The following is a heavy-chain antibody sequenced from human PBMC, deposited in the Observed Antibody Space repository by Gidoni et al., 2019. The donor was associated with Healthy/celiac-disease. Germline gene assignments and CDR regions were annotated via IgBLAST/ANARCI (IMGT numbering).Heavy chain of an antibody. CDR3: ARNRLGPGGASPPFYMDV. Sequence: QVTLKESGPVLVKPTETLTLTCTVSGFSLSNARMGVSWIRQPPGKALEWLAHIFSNDEESYSTSLKSRLTISKDTSKSQVVLTMTNMDPVDTATYYCARNRLGPGGASPPFYMDVWGKGTTVTVSS. CDR1: GFSLSNARMG. J-gene: IGHJ6*03. CDR2: IFSNDEE. V-gene: IGHV2-26*01. D-gene: IGHD3-10*01.